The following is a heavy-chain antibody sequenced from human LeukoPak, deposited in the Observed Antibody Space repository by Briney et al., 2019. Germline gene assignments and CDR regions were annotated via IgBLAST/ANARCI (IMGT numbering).Heavy chain of an antibody. D-gene: IGHD3-22*01. J-gene: IGHJ4*02. CDR1: GYTFTSYY. CDR2: INPSDGST. V-gene: IGHV1-46*01. CDR3: AREGDYYDSSGYYWP. Sequence: ASVKVSCKASGYTFTSYYMHWVRQAPGQGLEWMGIINPSDGSTSHAQKFQGRVTMTRDTSISTAYMELSRLRSDDTAVYYCAREGDYYDSSGYYWPWGQGTLVTVSS.